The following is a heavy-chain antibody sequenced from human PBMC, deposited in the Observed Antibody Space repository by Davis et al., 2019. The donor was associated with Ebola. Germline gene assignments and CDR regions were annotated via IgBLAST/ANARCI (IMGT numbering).Heavy chain of an antibody. V-gene: IGHV3-9*01. J-gene: IGHJ4*02. CDR3: ARGTTGFDY. CDR1: GFTFDDYA. CDR2: INLDSGTI. Sequence: SLKISCAASGFTFDDYAMHWVRQPPGKGLEWVSGINLDSGTIGYADSVKGRFTVSRDNAKNTLYLQVSSLRAEDTAVYYCARGTTGFDYWGQGTLVTVSS. D-gene: IGHD4-11*01.